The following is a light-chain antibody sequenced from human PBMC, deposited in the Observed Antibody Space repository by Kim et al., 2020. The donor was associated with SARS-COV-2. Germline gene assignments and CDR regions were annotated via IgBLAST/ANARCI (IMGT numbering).Light chain of an antibody. V-gene: IGKV3-20*01. Sequence: SPGERATLPCRASESVSSNYLDWYQQKPGQAPRLLIYGASSRASGIPDRFGGSGSGTDFTLTISRLEPEDFAVYYCQQCSGSSWTFGQGTKVDIK. CDR2: GAS. CDR1: ESVSSNY. CDR3: QQCSGSSWT. J-gene: IGKJ1*01.